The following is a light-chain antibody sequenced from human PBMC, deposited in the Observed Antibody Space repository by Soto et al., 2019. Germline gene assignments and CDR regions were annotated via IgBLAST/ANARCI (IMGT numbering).Light chain of an antibody. CDR1: QSISRW. CDR3: RQYQTWT. CDR2: RAS. Sequence: DIQMTQSPFTLSASVGDRVTITCRASQSISRWLAWYQQKPGKAPKLLIYRASSLESGVPSRFSGSGSGTEFTLTISGLQSDDSSTYYCRQYQTWTFGQGTKVEIK. J-gene: IGKJ1*01. V-gene: IGKV1-5*03.